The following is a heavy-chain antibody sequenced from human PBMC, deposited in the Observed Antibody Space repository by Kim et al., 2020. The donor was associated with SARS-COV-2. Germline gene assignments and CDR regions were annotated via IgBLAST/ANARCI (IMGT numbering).Heavy chain of an antibody. D-gene: IGHD6-13*01. CDR3: ATSPSIVAASWFDP. V-gene: IGHV1-24*01. J-gene: IGHJ5*02. Sequence: AQQIQGRVTMTEDTSTDTAYMELSSLRSEDTAVYYCATSPSIVAASWFDPWGQGTLVTVSS.